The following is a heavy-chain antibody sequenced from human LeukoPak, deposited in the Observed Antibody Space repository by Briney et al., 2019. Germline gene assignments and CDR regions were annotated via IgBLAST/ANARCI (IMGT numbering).Heavy chain of an antibody. V-gene: IGHV3-66*01. J-gene: IGHJ4*02. CDR1: GFTVSSNY. Sequence: GGSLRLSCAASGFTVSSNYMSWVRQAPGKGLEWVSVIYSGGSTYYADSVKGRFTISRDNSKNTLYLQMNSLRAEDTAVYYCVRDVEAALDYWGQGTLVTVSS. CDR2: IYSGGST. CDR3: VRDVEAALDY. D-gene: IGHD6-13*01.